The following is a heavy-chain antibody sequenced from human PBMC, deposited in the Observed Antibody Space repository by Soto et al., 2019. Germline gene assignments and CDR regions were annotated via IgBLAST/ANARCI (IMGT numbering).Heavy chain of an antibody. V-gene: IGHV3-11*06. CDR1: GFTFSDSY. D-gene: IGHD2-2*01. CDR2: ISSSSSYT. J-gene: IGHJ6*02. Sequence: PGGSLRLSCEASGFTFSDSYMSWIRQAPGKGLEWLSYISSSSSYTYYAASVKGRFTISRDNAKNSLYLQMNSLRAEDTALYYCARPVIPGVMPPFGMDVWGQGTTVTVSS. CDR3: ARPVIPGVMPPFGMDV.